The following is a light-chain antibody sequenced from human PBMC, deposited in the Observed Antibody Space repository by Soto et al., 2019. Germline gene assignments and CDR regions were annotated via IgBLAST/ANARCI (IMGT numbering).Light chain of an antibody. CDR3: QQYGSSPWT. CDR2: GAS. V-gene: IGKV3-20*01. Sequence: EIVLTQSPGTLSLYQGERATLSCRASQSVSSSYLAWYQQKPGQAPRPLIYGASSRAIGIPDRFSGSGSGTDFTLTISRLEPEDFAVYYCQQYGSSPWTFGQGTKVDIK. CDR1: QSVSSSY. J-gene: IGKJ1*01.